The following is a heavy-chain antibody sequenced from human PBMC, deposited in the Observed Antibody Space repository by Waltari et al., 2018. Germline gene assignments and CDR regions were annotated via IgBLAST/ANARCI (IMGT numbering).Heavy chain of an antibody. Sequence: QVQLQESGPGLVKPSETLSLTCAVSGYSISSGYYWGWIRQPPGKGLEWIGSIYHSGSTYYNPSLKSRVTISVDTSKNQFSLKLSSVTAADTAVYYCASQNWNYEDYWGQGTLVTVSS. J-gene: IGHJ4*02. CDR1: GYSISSGYY. V-gene: IGHV4-38-2*01. D-gene: IGHD1-7*01. CDR3: ASQNWNYEDY. CDR2: IYHSGST.